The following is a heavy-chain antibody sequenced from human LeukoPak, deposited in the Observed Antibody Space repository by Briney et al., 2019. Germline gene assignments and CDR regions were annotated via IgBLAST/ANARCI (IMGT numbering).Heavy chain of an antibody. CDR2: IIPIFGTA. CDR1: GGTFSSYA. CDR3: ASSLGEDDYGGNPFDY. Sequence: SVKVSCKASGGTFSSYAISWVRQAPGQGLEWMGGIIPIFGTANYAQKFQGRVTITADESTSTAYMELSSLRSEDTAVYYCASSLGEDDYGGNPFDYWGQGTLVTVSS. V-gene: IGHV1-69*13. J-gene: IGHJ4*02. D-gene: IGHD4-23*01.